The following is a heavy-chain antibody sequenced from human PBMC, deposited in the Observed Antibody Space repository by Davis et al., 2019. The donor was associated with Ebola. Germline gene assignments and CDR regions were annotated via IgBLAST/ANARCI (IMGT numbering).Heavy chain of an antibody. J-gene: IGHJ4*02. CDR1: GDSISISNW. Sequence: PSETLSLTCDVSGDSISISNWWSWVRQAPGKGLEWVGRIKSKGDGETTNYAAPVKGRFVISRDDSQNTLNLEMNSLKSEDTAIYYCTTLVALRFPDQWGQGTLVTVSS. CDR3: TTLVALRFPDQ. V-gene: IGHV3-15*01. CDR2: IKSKGDGETT. D-gene: IGHD2-21*01.